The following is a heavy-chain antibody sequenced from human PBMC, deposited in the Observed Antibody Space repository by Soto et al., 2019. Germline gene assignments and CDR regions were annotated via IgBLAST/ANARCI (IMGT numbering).Heavy chain of an antibody. J-gene: IGHJ5*02. CDR2: ISGSGGST. CDR3: ANSSRYYGSGSTFNWFDP. V-gene: IGHV3-23*01. D-gene: IGHD3-10*01. Sequence: GGSLRLSCAASGFTFSSYAMSWVRQAPGKGLEWVSAISGSGGSTYYADSVKGRFTISRDNSKNTLYLQMNSLRAEDTAVYYCANSSRYYGSGSTFNWFDPWGQGTQVTVSS. CDR1: GFTFSSYA.